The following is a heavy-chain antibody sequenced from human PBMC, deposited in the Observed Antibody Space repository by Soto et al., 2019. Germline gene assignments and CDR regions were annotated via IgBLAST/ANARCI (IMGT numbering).Heavy chain of an antibody. V-gene: IGHV3-21*01. D-gene: IGHD6-19*01. CDR2: ISSSSSYI. CDR3: AGGAVAQHYGMDV. Sequence: PGGSLRLSCAASGFTFSSYSMNWVRQAPGKGLEWVSSISSSSSYIYYADSVKGRFTISRDNAKNSLYLQMNSLRAEDTAVYYCAGGAVAQHYGMDVWGQGTTVTVSS. J-gene: IGHJ6*02. CDR1: GFTFSSYS.